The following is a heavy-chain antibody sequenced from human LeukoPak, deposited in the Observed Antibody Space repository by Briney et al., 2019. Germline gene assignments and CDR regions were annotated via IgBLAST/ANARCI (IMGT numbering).Heavy chain of an antibody. CDR3: ARVYYYDSSGYSTWFDP. Sequence: SVKVSCKASGGTFSSYAISWVRQAPGQGLEWMGRIIPILGIANYAQKFQGRVTITADKSTSTAYMELSSLRSEDTAVYYCARVYYYDSSGYSTWFDPWGQGTLVTVSS. V-gene: IGHV1-69*04. J-gene: IGHJ5*02. D-gene: IGHD3-22*01. CDR1: GGTFSSYA. CDR2: IIPILGIA.